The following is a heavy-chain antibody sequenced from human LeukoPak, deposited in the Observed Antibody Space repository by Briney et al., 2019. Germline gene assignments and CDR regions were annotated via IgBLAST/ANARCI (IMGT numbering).Heavy chain of an antibody. CDR3: AKDRGADYFDY. J-gene: IGHJ4*02. CDR2: IYSGGST. CDR1: GFTVSSNY. V-gene: IGHV3-66*02. Sequence: PGGSLRLSCAASGFTVSSNYMSWVRQAPGKGLEWVSVIYSGGSTYYADSVKGRFTISRDNSKHTLYLQMNSLRAEDTALYSCAKDRGADYFDYWGQGTLVTVSS.